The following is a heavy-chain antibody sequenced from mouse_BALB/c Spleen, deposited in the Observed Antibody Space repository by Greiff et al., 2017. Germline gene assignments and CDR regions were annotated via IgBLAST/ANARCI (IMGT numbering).Heavy chain of an antibody. D-gene: IGHD1-1*02. CDR3: ARDYYGSYDYAMDY. CDR2: ICAGGST. CDR1: GFSLTSYG. V-gene: IGHV2-9*02. Sequence: QVQLKESGPGLVAPSQSLSITCTVSGFSLTSYGVHWVRQPPGKGLEWLGVICAGGSTNYNSALMSSLSINKDNSKDKVFLKMDSLQTDDTAMYYCARDYYGSYDYAMDYWGQGTSVTVSS. J-gene: IGHJ4*01.